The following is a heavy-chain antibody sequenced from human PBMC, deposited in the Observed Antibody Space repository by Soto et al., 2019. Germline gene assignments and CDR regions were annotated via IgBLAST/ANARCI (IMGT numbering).Heavy chain of an antibody. CDR2: INHSGST. D-gene: IGHD2-15*01. CDR1: GGSFSGYY. V-gene: IGHV4-34*01. J-gene: IGHJ4*02. Sequence: SETLSLTCAVYGGSFSGYYWSWIRQPPGKGLEWIGEINHSGSTNYNPSLKSRVTISVDTSKNQFSLKLSSVTAADTAVYYCARGPMGWWFYNLDYLGQGTLVTV. CDR3: ARGPMGWWFYNLDY.